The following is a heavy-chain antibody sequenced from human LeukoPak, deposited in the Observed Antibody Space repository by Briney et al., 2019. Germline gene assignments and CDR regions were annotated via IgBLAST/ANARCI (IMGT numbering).Heavy chain of an antibody. V-gene: IGHV3-21*01. J-gene: IGHJ3*02. CDR1: GFTLSSYS. Sequence: GGSLRLSRAATGFTLSSYSINWVRHAPGKGLEWVSSISSSRSYIYYADSVKGRFTISRDNAKNSLYLQMNSLRAEDTAVYYCARALDYDFWSGARGSSAFDIWGQGTMVTVSS. CDR3: ARALDYDFWSGARGSSAFDI. D-gene: IGHD3-3*01. CDR2: ISSSRSYI.